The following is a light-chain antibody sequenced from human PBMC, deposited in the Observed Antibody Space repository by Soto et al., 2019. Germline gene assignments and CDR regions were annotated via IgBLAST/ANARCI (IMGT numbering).Light chain of an antibody. J-gene: IGKJ1*01. V-gene: IGKV3-15*01. CDR2: GAS. CDR3: QQYNDWPRT. Sequence: DIVMTQSPATLSVSPGERATLSCRASQRVSSNLAWYQQKRGQAPRLLMYGASTRATGIPVRFSGSGSGTDFALIISSLQSEDFAVYYCQQYNDWPRTFGQGTKVEIK. CDR1: QRVSSN.